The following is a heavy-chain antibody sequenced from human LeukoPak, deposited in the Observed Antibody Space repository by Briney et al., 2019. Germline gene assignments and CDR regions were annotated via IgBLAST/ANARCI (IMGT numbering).Heavy chain of an antibody. V-gene: IGHV1-69*05. J-gene: IGHJ3*02. CDR3: ARESWELLRAHAFDI. CDR2: IIPIFGTA. Sequence: GSSVKVSCKASGGTFSSYAISWVRQAPGQGLEWMGGIIPIFGTANYAQKFQGRVTITTDESTSTAYMELSSLRSEDTAVYYCARESWELLRAHAFDIWGQGTMVTVSS. D-gene: IGHD1-26*01. CDR1: GGTFSSYA.